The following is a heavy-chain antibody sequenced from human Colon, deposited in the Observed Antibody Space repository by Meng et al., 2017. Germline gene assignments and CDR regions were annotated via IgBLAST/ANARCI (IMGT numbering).Heavy chain of an antibody. CDR2: ITNDGSDR. CDR3: AKVGAPSLIYNYYGMDV. J-gene: IGHJ6*02. CDR1: GFAFNTYT. D-gene: IGHD1-26*01. Sequence: GGSLRLSCAASGFAFNTYTMHWVRQAPGKGLEWVAVITNDGSDRYYGDSVKGRFTVSRDNARNTLYLQMNNLRREDTAMYFCAKVGAPSLIYNYYGMDVWGQGTAVTVSS. V-gene: IGHV3-30*04.